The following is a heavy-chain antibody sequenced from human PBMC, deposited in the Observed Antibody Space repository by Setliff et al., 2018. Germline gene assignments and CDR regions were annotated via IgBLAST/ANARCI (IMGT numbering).Heavy chain of an antibody. D-gene: IGHD3-3*01. CDR1: GDSSSSSSYY. J-gene: IGHJ4*02. CDR3: ARGISFHLEWLL. Sequence: SETLSLTCTVSGDSSSSSSYYWGWIRQPPGKGLEWLGSISNSGSTNYNPSLKSRVTISVDRSKNQFSLKLSSVTAADTAVYYCARGISFHLEWLLWGQGTLVTVSS. V-gene: IGHV4-39*07. CDR2: ISNSGST.